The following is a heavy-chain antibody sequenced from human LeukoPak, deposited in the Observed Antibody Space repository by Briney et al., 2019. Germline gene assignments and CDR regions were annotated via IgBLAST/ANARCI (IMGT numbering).Heavy chain of an antibody. J-gene: IGHJ5*02. CDR2: INPNSGGT. D-gene: IGHD1-26*01. CDR1: GYTFTGYY. CDR3: ARAQWELTNWFDP. Sequence: ASVKVSCKASGYTFTGYYMHWVRQAPGQGLEWMGWINPNSGGTNYAQKFQGRVTITRNTSISTAYMELSSLRSEDTAVYYCARAQWELTNWFDPWGQGTLVTVSS. V-gene: IGHV1-2*02.